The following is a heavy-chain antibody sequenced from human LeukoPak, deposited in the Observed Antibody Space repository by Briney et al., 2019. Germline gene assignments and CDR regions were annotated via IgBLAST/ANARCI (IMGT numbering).Heavy chain of an antibody. J-gene: IGHJ5*02. CDR1: GYTFTSNG. D-gene: IGHD3-22*01. CDR3: ARAVKTFYSDTSGYYTTWFDP. Sequence: ASVKVSCKTSGYTFTSNGISWVRQAPGQGLEWMGWISVNSGNTNYAQKFQGRVTMNTDTSTSTAYMDLRSLRSDDTAVYYCARAVKTFYSDTSGYYTTWFDPWGQGTLVTVSS. V-gene: IGHV1-18*01. CDR2: ISVNSGNT.